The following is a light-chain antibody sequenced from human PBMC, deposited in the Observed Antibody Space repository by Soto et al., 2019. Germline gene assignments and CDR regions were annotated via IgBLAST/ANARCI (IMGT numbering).Light chain of an antibody. J-gene: IGLJ2*01. CDR1: SSNIGNNY. CDR3: GTWDSSLSAVV. Sequence: QSVLTQPPSVSAAPGQKVTISCSGSSSNIGNNYVSWYQQLPGTAPKLLLYDNNKRPSGIPDRFSGSKSGTSATLGITGLQTGDEDYYYCGTWDSSLSAVVFGGGTKVTVL. CDR2: DNN. V-gene: IGLV1-51*01.